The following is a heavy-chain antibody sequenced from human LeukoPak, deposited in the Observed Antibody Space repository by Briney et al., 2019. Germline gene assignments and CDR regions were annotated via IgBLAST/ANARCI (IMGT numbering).Heavy chain of an antibody. CDR2: MNPNSGNT. CDR1: GYTFTSYD. D-gene: IGHD1-26*01. Sequence: ASVKVSCKASGYTFTSYDINWVRQATGQGLEWMGWMNPNSGNTGYAQKFQGRVTMTRDTSISTAYMELSSLRSEDTAVYYCARGVKWELTFDYWGQGTLVTVSS. V-gene: IGHV1-8*01. J-gene: IGHJ4*02. CDR3: ARGVKWELTFDY.